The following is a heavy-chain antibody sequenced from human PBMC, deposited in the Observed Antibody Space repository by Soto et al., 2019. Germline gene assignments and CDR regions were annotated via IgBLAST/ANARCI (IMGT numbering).Heavy chain of an antibody. CDR3: ARHYDFWSGTDY. Sequence: SETLSLTCTVSGGSISSYYWSWIRQPPGKGLEWIGYIYYSGSTNYNPSLKSRVTISVDTSKNQFSLKLSSVTAADTAEYYCARHYDFWSGTDYWGRGTLVTVSS. D-gene: IGHD3-3*01. CDR2: IYYSGST. J-gene: IGHJ4*02. V-gene: IGHV4-59*08. CDR1: GGSISSYY.